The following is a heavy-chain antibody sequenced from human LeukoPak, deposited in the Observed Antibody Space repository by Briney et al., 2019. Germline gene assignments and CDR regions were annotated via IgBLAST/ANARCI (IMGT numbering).Heavy chain of an antibody. J-gene: IGHJ6*03. V-gene: IGHV4-34*01. CDR3: AIRYSSSRPTSYYYYYYMDV. D-gene: IGHD6-13*01. CDR2: INHSGST. CDR1: GGSFSGYY. Sequence: PSETLSLTCAVYGGSFSGYYWSWIRQPPGKGLEWIGEINHSGSTNYNPSLKSRVTISVDTSKNQFSLKLSSVTAADTAVYYCAIRYSSSRPTSYYYYYYMDVWGKGTTVTVSS.